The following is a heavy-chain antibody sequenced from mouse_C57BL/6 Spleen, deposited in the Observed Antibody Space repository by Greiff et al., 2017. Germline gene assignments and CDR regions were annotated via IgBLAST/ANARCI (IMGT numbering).Heavy chain of an antibody. J-gene: IGHJ3*01. CDR1: GYTFTSYW. V-gene: IGHV1-59*01. D-gene: IGHD3-2*02. CDR3: ASLTAQATSWFAD. CDR2: IDPSDSYT. Sequence: QVQLKQPGAELVRPGTSVKLSCKASGYTFTSYWMHWVKQRPGQGLEWIGVIDPSDSYTNYNQKFKGKATLTVDTSSSTAYMQLSSLTSEDSAVYYCASLTAQATSWFADWGQGTLVTVAA.